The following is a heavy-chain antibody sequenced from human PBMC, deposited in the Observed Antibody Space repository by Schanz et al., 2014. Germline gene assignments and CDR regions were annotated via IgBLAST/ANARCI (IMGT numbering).Heavy chain of an antibody. Sequence: QVQLVQSGAEVKKPGVSVKVSCKASGYTFTTYYIHWVRQAPGQGLEWMGRIIPILGITNVAQTFQDRVTITADKSTSTVYMEVSGLRSEDTAVYYCAKVDRTRYYAMDVWGQGTTVTVSS. V-gene: IGHV1-69*09. CDR1: GYTFTTYY. D-gene: IGHD3-9*01. CDR3: AKVDRTRYYAMDV. CDR2: IIPILGIT. J-gene: IGHJ6*02.